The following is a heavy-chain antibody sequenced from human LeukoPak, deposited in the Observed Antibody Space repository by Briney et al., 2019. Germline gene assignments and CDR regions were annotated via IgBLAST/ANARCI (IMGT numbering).Heavy chain of an antibody. J-gene: IGHJ4*02. CDR1: GYSISSGYY. Sequence: SETLSLTCTVSGYSISSGYYWGWIRQPPGKGLEWIGSIYHSGVTYYNPSLKSRATISADTSKNQFSLKLSSVTAADTAVYYCARSPYYSSGWYTQDYWGQGTLVTVSS. CDR3: ARSPYYSSGWYTQDY. V-gene: IGHV4-38-2*02. CDR2: IYHSGVT. D-gene: IGHD6-19*01.